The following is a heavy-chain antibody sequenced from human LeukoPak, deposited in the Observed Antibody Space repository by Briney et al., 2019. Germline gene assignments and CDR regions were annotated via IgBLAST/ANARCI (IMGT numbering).Heavy chain of an antibody. Sequence: ASVKVFCKASGYTFTSYGISWVRQAPGQGLEWMGWISAYNGNTNYAQKLQGRVTMTTDTSTSTAYMELRSLRSDDTAVYYCARVPGRYCSSTSCYRYFDYWGQGTLVTVSS. J-gene: IGHJ4*02. V-gene: IGHV1-18*01. D-gene: IGHD2-2*01. CDR1: GYTFTSYG. CDR2: ISAYNGNT. CDR3: ARVPGRYCSSTSCYRYFDY.